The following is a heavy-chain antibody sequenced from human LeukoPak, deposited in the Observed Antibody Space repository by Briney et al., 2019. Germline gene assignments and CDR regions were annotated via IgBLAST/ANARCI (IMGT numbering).Heavy chain of an antibody. V-gene: IGHV3-11*05. CDR3: AKDLYYDSSASQNFDY. D-gene: IGHD3-22*01. Sequence: KPGGSLRLSCAVSGFTFSDYYMSWIRQAPGKGLEWVSYISSSSSYTNYADSVKGRFTISRDNSKNTLYLQMNSLRAEDTAVYYCAKDLYYDSSASQNFDYWGQGTLVTVSS. CDR2: ISSSSSYT. CDR1: GFTFSDYY. J-gene: IGHJ4*02.